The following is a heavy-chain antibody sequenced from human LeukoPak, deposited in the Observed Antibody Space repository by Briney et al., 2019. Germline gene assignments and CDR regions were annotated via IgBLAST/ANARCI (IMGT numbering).Heavy chain of an antibody. CDR2: IYSGGST. Sequence: GGSLRLSCAASGFTFNSNGMSWVRQAPGKGLEWVSVIYSGGSTYYADSVKGRFTISRDNSKNTLYLQMNSLRAEDTAVYYCARVSGDYYDSSGYYFGNGYFDYWGQGTLVTVSS. CDR3: ARVSGDYYDSSGYYFGNGYFDY. V-gene: IGHV3-53*01. D-gene: IGHD3-22*01. CDR1: GFTFNSNG. J-gene: IGHJ4*02.